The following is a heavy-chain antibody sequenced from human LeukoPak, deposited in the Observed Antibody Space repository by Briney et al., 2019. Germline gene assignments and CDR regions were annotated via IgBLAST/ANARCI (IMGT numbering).Heavy chain of an antibody. V-gene: IGHV4-34*01. CDR2: INHSGST. CDR3: ARGVDTAMAEYFDY. J-gene: IGHJ4*02. D-gene: IGHD5-18*01. Sequence: SETLSLTCAVYGGSFSGYYWSWIRQPPGKGLEWIGEINHSGSTNYNPSLKSRVTISVDTSKNQFSLKLSSVTAADTAVYYCARGVDTAMAEYFDYWGQGTLVTVSS. CDR1: GGSFSGYY.